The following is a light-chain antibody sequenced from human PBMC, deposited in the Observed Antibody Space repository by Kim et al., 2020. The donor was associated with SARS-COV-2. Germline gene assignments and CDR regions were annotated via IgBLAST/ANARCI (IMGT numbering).Light chain of an antibody. V-gene: IGLV2-11*01. CDR3: CSYAGSPPYV. CDR2: DVS. Sequence: QSALTQPRSVSGSPGQSFTISCTGTSSDVGGYNYVSWYQQHPGKAPKLMIYDVSERPSGVPDRFSGSKSGNTASLTISGLQAEDEADYYCCSYAGSPPYVFGTGTKVTVL. J-gene: IGLJ1*01. CDR1: SSDVGGYNY.